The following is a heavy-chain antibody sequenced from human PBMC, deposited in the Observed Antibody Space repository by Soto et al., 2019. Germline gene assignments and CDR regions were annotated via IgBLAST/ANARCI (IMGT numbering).Heavy chain of an antibody. CDR1: GGAISGYY. J-gene: IGHJ5*02. CDR3: ARGQRFSDSFDP. V-gene: IGHV4-4*07. D-gene: IGHD6-25*01. CDR2: IYSRGGT. Sequence: SETLSLACTVSGGAISGYYWTWIRQPAGKALEWIGRIYSRGGTKYNPSLKSRVTMSLDTSKNQFSLRLSSVTAADTAVYYCARGQRFSDSFDPWGQGTLVTVSS.